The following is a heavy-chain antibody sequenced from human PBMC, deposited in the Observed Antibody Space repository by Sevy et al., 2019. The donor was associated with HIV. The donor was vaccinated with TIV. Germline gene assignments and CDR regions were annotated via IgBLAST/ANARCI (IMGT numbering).Heavy chain of an antibody. CDR2: ISAYNGNT. CDR1: GYTFTSYG. J-gene: IGHJ3*02. Sequence: ASVKVSCKASGYTFTSYGISWVRQAPGQGLEWMGWISAYNGNTNYAQKLQGRVTMTTDTSTSTAYMERRSLRSDDTAVYYCARWGYCSSTSCYRNAFDIWGQGTMVTVSS. CDR3: ARWGYCSSTSCYRNAFDI. D-gene: IGHD2-2*02. V-gene: IGHV1-18*01.